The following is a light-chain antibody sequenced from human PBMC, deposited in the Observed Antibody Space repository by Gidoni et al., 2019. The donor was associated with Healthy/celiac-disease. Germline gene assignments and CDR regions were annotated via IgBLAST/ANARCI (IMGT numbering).Light chain of an antibody. CDR2: WGS. CDR3: MQALQTPRT. CDR1: QSLLHSNGYNY. Sequence: DIVMTQSPLSLPVTPGEPASISCRSSQSLLHSNGYNYLDWYLQKPGQSPQLLIYWGSNRASGVPDRFSGSGSGTDFTLKISRVEAEDVGFYYCMQALQTPRTFGQGTKLEIK. J-gene: IGKJ2*02. V-gene: IGKV2-28*01.